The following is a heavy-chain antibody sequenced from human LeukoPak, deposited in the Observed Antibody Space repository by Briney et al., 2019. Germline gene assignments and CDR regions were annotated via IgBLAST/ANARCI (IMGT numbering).Heavy chain of an antibody. CDR3: VRDPREPANDLDY. J-gene: IGHJ4*01. CDR1: GYSFTAHY. V-gene: IGHV1-2*02. D-gene: IGHD1-1*01. CDR2: IDCGAGDT. Sequence: ASVKVSCKTSGYSFTAHYIHWVRQAPGQALQWLAYIDCGAGDTNYAQPFQGRVTVTRDKSINTAYLALSSLTFDDTAIYYCVRDPREPANDLDYWGRGTLVTVSS.